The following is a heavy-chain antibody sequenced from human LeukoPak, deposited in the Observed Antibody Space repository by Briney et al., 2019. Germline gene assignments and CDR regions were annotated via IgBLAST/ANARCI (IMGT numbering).Heavy chain of an antibody. J-gene: IGHJ4*02. D-gene: IGHD5-24*01. CDR2: IHHSGST. CDR1: GYSISSGYY. Sequence: SETLSLTCTVSGYSISSGYYWSWIRQPPGKGLEWIGEIHHSGSTNYSPSLKSRVTISVDTSKNQFSLKLSSVTAADTAVYYCARSRGWLQSHPLGYWGQGTLVAVSS. CDR3: ARSRGWLQSHPLGY. V-gene: IGHV4-38-2*02.